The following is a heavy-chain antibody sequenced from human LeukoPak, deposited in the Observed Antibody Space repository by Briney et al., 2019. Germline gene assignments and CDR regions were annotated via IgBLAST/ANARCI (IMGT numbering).Heavy chain of an antibody. Sequence: SETLSLTCTVSGGSISNGDYFWSWIRQPPGKGLEWVGYVYYSGTTYYNPSLKSRVTISVDTSKNQFSLKLSSVTAADTAVYYCARDTSYYDSSGYLMQTAVDYWGQGTLVTVSS. V-gene: IGHV4-30-4*01. CDR1: GGSISNGDYF. CDR3: ARDTSYYDSSGYLMQTAVDY. CDR2: VYYSGTT. J-gene: IGHJ4*02. D-gene: IGHD3-22*01.